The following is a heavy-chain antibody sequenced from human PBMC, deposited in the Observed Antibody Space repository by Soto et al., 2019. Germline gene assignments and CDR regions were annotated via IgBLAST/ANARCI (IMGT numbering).Heavy chain of an antibody. CDR3: SYDTFGDKDF. D-gene: IGHD3-9*01. J-gene: IGHJ4*02. CDR1: GFTFSSYS. V-gene: IGHV3-74*01. CDR2: INPGGTNI. Sequence: PGGSLRLSCAASGFTFSSYSMNWVRQAPGKGLVWVSSINPGGTNITYADSVKGRFTISRDNAKNTLYLQMNSLGVEDTALYYCSYDTFGDKDFWGQGTPVTVSS.